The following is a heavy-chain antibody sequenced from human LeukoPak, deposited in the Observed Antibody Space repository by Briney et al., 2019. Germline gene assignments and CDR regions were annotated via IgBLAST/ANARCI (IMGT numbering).Heavy chain of an antibody. CDR2: IKQGGSEK. V-gene: IGHV3-7*01. J-gene: IGHJ6*03. CDR3: ARDTKEQWLETRRYYYYYYMDV. CDR1: GFTFSSYW. D-gene: IGHD6-19*01. Sequence: GGSLRLSCAASGFTFSSYWMSRVRQAPGKGLEWVANIKQGGSEKYYVDSVKGRFTISRDNAKNSLYLQMNSLRAEDTAVYYCARDTKEQWLETRRYYYYYYMDVWGKGTTVTVSS.